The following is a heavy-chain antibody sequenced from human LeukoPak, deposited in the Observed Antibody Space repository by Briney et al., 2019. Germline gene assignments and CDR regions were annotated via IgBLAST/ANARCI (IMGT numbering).Heavy chain of an antibody. CDR3: ATARAAYCGGDCYSPSY. D-gene: IGHD2-21*02. Sequence: ASVKVSCKASGYTFTGYYMHWVRQAPGQGLEWMGWINPNSGGTNYAQKFQGRVTMTRDTSISTAYMELSRLRSDDTAVYYCATARAAYCGGDCYSPSYWGQGTLVTVSS. J-gene: IGHJ4*02. CDR2: INPNSGGT. CDR1: GYTFTGYY. V-gene: IGHV1-2*02.